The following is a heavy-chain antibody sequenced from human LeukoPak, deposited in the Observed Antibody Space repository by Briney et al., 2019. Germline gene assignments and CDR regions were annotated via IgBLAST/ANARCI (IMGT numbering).Heavy chain of an antibody. CDR2: IYHSGST. D-gene: IGHD3-16*01. Sequence: SETLSLTCAVSGYSISSGYYWGWIRQPPGKGLEWIGSIYHSGSTYYNPSLKSRVTISVYTSKNQFSLKLSSVTAADTAVYYCAGSHLGGVLSAFDIWGQGAMVTVSS. J-gene: IGHJ3*02. V-gene: IGHV4-38-2*01. CDR3: AGSHLGGVLSAFDI. CDR1: GYSISSGYY.